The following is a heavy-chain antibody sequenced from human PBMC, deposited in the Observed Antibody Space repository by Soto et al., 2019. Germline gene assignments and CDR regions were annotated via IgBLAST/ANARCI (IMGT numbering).Heavy chain of an antibody. CDR3: ARGGRWFGELPFDY. CDR2: IYSGGST. CDR1: GFTVSSNY. Sequence: GSLRLSCAASGFTVSSNYMSWVRQAPGKGLEWVSVIYSGGSTYYADSVKGRFTISRDNSKNTLYLQMNSLRAEDTAVYYCARGGRWFGELPFDYWGQGALVTVSS. V-gene: IGHV3-53*01. D-gene: IGHD3-10*01. J-gene: IGHJ4*02.